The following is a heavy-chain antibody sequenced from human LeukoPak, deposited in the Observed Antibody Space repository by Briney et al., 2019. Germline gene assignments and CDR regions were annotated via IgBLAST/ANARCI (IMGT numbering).Heavy chain of an antibody. CDR2: ISSSSSYI. CDR3: ASAYCSSTSCYKFDY. D-gene: IGHD2-2*02. J-gene: IGHJ4*02. Sequence: GGSLRHSCAASGFTFSSYSMNWVRQAPGKGLERVSSISSSSSYIYYADSVKGRFTISRDNAKNSLYLQMNSLRAEDTAVYYCASAYCSSTSCYKFDYWGQGTLVTVSS. CDR1: GFTFSSYS. V-gene: IGHV3-21*01.